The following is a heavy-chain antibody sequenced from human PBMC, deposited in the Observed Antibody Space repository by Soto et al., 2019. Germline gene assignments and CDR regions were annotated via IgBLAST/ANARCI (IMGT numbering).Heavy chain of an antibody. CDR2: LYSSGKT. D-gene: IGHD2-15*01. J-gene: IGHJ4*02. CDR1: GGSVRSSGYY. CDR3: ARPILAFTEPFDY. Sequence: SETLSLTCTVSGGSVRSSGYYWAWIRQPPGKGLEWIGSLYSSGKTYRNPSLKSRVTMSDDTSKNQLSLRLSSVTAADTAVYYCARPILAFTEPFDYWGQGTLVTVSS. V-gene: IGHV4-39*01.